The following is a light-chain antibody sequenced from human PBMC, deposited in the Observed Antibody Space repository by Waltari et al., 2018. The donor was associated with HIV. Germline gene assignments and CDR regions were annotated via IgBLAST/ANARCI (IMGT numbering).Light chain of an antibody. CDR3: QQYGSSPLT. Sequence: EIVLTQSPGTLSLSPGDRATLSCGASQSVSNNYLAWYQQKPGRAPRLLIYDASSRAAGIPDRFSGRGSGTDFTLTIRRVEPEDFAVYYCQQYGSSPLTFGGGTKVEI. CDR2: DAS. CDR1: QSVSNNY. J-gene: IGKJ4*01. V-gene: IGKV3-20*01.